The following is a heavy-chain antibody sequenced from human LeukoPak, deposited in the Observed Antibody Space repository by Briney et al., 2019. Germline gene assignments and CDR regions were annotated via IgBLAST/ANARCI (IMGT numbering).Heavy chain of an antibody. V-gene: IGHV4-30-4*01. Sequence: SETLSLTCTVSGGSISSGDYYWSWIRQPPGKGLEWIGYIYYSGSTYYNPSLKSRVTISVDTSKNQFSLKLSSVTAADTAVYYCARDKTDIVVVPAAIGGWFDPWGQGTLVTVSS. CDR3: ARDKTDIVVVPAAIGGWFDP. D-gene: IGHD2-2*02. CDR1: GGSISSGDYY. CDR2: IYYSGST. J-gene: IGHJ5*02.